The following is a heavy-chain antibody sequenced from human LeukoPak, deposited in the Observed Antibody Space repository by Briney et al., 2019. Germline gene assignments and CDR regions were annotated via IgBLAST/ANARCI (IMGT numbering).Heavy chain of an antibody. CDR3: AREVCTGGTCYFDY. D-gene: IGHD2-8*02. J-gene: IGHJ4*02. CDR2: IYHSGST. Sequence: SETLSLTCAVSGASISRGGYSWNWNRQPPGKGLEWIGHIYHSGSTYYNPSLKSRVTISVDTSKNQFSLRLSSVTAADTAVYYCAREVCTGGTCYFDYWGQGTLVTVSS. CDR1: GASISRGGYS. V-gene: IGHV4-30-4*07.